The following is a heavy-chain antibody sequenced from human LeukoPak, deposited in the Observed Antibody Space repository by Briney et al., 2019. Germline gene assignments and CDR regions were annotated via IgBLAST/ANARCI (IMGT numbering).Heavy chain of an antibody. CDR2: VYDRGGT. D-gene: IGHD2-21*02. CDR1: GDFTSRYY. Sequence: SETLSLTCTVSGDFTSRYYWSWIRQSPGKGLEWIGYVYDRGGTNYNPSLKSRAIISADTTKNQSSLKVTTVTAADTAVYYCAKASDSGDWHLGYWGQGTLVTVSS. J-gene: IGHJ4*02. CDR3: AKASDSGDWHLGY. V-gene: IGHV4-59*01.